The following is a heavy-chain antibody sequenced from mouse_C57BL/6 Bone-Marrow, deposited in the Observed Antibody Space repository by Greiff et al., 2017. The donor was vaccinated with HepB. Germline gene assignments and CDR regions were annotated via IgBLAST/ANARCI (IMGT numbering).Heavy chain of an antibody. Sequence: DVQLVESGGGLVQPGGSLKLSCAASGFTFSDYGMAWVRQAPRKGPEWVAFISNLAYSIYYADTVTGRFTISRENAKNTLYLEMSSLRSEDTAMYYCAGPHYGNYEFAYWGQGTLVTVSA. CDR1: GFTFSDYG. J-gene: IGHJ3*01. CDR2: ISNLAYSI. CDR3: AGPHYGNYEFAY. V-gene: IGHV5-15*01. D-gene: IGHD2-1*01.